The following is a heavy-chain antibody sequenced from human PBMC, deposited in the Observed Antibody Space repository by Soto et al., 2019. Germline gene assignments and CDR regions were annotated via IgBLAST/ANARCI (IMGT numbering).Heavy chain of an antibody. CDR3: ATWTLPLLWNWLQSAAGKFDY. D-gene: IGHD5-12*01. CDR1: EFSFNNYA. J-gene: IGHJ4*02. V-gene: IGHV3-30-3*01. CDR2: ISSDGNNK. Sequence: QVHLVESGGGVVRPGTSLRVSCSASEFSFNNYAVHWVRQAPGEGLEWVALISSDGNNKYYPDSVRGRFTISRDHSNNTVYLQMHSLRVDDTAVYYCATWTLPLLWNWLQSAAGKFDYWGQGTLVTVSS.